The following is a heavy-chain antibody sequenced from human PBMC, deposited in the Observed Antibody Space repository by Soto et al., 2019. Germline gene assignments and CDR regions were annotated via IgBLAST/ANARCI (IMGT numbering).Heavy chain of an antibody. V-gene: IGHV2-5*01. Sequence: QITLNESGPPVVRPTETLTLTCRFSGFSLTTSGVGVGWIRQSPGKAPEWLARIYWYDDKRYSASLKSRLNTTKDPSKNQVVLTVSDLDPTYTATYYCAHRVLRTVFGLVTTTAIYFDFWGQGTPVAVSS. J-gene: IGHJ4*02. CDR2: IYWYDDK. D-gene: IGHD3-3*01. CDR1: GFSLTTSGVG. CDR3: AHRVLRTVFGLVTTTAIYFDF.